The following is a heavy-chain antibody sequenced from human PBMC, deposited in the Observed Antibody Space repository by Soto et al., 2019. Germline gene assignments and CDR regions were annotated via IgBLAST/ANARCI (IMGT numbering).Heavy chain of an antibody. Sequence: EVELLESGGGLAQPGGSLRLSCGAYGVTFRNYAMSWVRQAPGKGLEWVSVISGSGDSTKYADSVKGRFTITRDNSKNTLYLQMNSLRAEDTAVYYCAKGGNTNYYYYYYMAVWGVGATVTVSS. CDR2: ISGSGDST. CDR3: AKGGNTNYYYYYYMAV. J-gene: IGHJ6*03. V-gene: IGHV3-23*01. D-gene: IGHD2-15*01. CDR1: GVTFRNYA.